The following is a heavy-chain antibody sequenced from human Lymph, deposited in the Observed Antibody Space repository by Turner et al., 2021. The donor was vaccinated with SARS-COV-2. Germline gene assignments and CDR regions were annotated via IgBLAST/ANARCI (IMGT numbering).Heavy chain of an antibody. J-gene: IGHJ3*02. CDR2: IWYDGSNK. CDR3: AREGYFYDTSRAFDI. D-gene: IGHD3-22*01. CDR1: GFTFSNYG. V-gene: IGHV3-33*01. Sequence: QVQLVESGGGVVQPGRSLRLSCAASGFTFSNYGIHWVRQAPGKGLEWGAVIWYDGSNKYYADAVKGRFTISRDNSKNTLYLQMNSLRAEDTAVYYCAREGYFYDTSRAFDIWGQGTMVTVSS.